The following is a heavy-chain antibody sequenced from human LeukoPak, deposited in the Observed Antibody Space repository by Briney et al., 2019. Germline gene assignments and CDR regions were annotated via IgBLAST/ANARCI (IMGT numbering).Heavy chain of an antibody. CDR2: ISAYNGNT. CDR3: ARTPVVRGVIMWFDP. D-gene: IGHD3-10*01. V-gene: IGHV1-18*01. J-gene: IGHJ5*02. Sequence: ASVKVSCKASGHTFTSYGISWVRQAPGQGLEWMGWISAYNGNTNYAQKLQGRVTMTTDTSTSTAYMELRSLRSDDTAVYYCARTPVVRGVIMWFDPWGQGTLVTVSS. CDR1: GHTFTSYG.